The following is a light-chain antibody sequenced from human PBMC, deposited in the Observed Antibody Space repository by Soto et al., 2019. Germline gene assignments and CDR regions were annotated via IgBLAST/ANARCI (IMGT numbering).Light chain of an antibody. CDR3: QQSYSTPYT. Sequence: DIQMTQSPSSLSASVGDRVTITCRASQSISSYLNWYQQKPGKAPKLLIYAASSLQSGVPSRFSGSGSGTDITLTISSLQPEDFATYYCQQSYSTPYTFGQGTMLEIK. CDR1: QSISSY. CDR2: AAS. J-gene: IGKJ2*01. V-gene: IGKV1-39*01.